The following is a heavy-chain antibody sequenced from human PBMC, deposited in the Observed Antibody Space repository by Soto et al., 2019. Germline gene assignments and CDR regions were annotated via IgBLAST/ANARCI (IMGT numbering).Heavy chain of an antibody. V-gene: IGHV4-34*01. Sequence: QVQLQQWGAGLLKPSETLSLTCAVYGGSFSGYYWSWIRQPPGKGLEWIGEINHSGSTNYNPSLKSRVTISVDTSKNQFSLKLSSVTAADTAVYYCARESIAAAAVDYWGQGTLVTVSS. D-gene: IGHD6-13*01. CDR2: INHSGST. J-gene: IGHJ4*02. CDR3: ARESIAAAAVDY. CDR1: GGSFSGYY.